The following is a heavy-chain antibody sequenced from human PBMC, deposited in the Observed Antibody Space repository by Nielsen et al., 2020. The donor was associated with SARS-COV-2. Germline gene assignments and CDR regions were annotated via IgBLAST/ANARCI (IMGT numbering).Heavy chain of an antibody. J-gene: IGHJ4*02. D-gene: IGHD3-9*01. V-gene: IGHV4-34*01. CDR2: IYYSGST. CDR1: GGSFSGYY. CDR3: ARLRYFDWLSRDY. Sequence: SETLSLTCAVYGGSFSGYYWSWIRQPPGKGLEWIGSIYYSGSTYYNPSLKSRVTISVDTSKNQFSLKLSSVTAADTAVYYCARLRYFDWLSRDYWGQGTLVTVSS.